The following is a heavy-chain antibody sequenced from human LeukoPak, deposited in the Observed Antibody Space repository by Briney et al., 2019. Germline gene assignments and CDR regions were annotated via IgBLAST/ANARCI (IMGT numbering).Heavy chain of an antibody. V-gene: IGHV1-46*01. D-gene: IGHD3-22*01. CDR1: GGTFSSYA. Sequence: ASVKVSCKXSGGTFSSYAISWVRQAPGQGLEGMGIINPSGGSTSYSQKFQGRVTMTRDTSTSTVYMELSSLRSEDTAVYYCASALTMIVVSRFDPWGQGTLVTVSS. J-gene: IGHJ5*02. CDR3: ASALTMIVVSRFDP. CDR2: INPSGGST.